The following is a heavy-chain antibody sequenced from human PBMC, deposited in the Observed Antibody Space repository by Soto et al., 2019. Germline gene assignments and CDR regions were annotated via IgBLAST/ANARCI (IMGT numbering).Heavy chain of an antibody. CDR3: VRQAKLTTVTANVGYYYGLDV. Sequence: EVQLVESGGGLVQPGGSLRLSCAASGFTLSNFWMHWVRQVPGKGLVWVSRINDDGSRTKYADSVEGRLTISRDNAKNTLYLQMDRLRVDDTAVYYCVRQAKLTTVTANVGYYYGLDVWGQGTTVTVSS. V-gene: IGHV3-74*01. CDR1: GFTLSNFW. D-gene: IGHD4-4*01. CDR2: INDDGSRT. J-gene: IGHJ6*02.